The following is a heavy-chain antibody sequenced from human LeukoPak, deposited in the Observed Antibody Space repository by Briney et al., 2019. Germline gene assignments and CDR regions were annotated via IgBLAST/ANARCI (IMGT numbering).Heavy chain of an antibody. CDR1: GFIFDNYA. Sequence: GGSLRLSCAASGFIFDNYAMTWVRQAPGKGLEWVSALSGSGRSTYYADSVKGRFTISRDNSKNTLYLQMNSLRADDTAVYYCAKESTYRSGPTDYWGQGTLVTVSS. CDR3: AKESTYRSGPTDY. D-gene: IGHD6-19*01. CDR2: LSGSGRST. V-gene: IGHV3-23*01. J-gene: IGHJ4*02.